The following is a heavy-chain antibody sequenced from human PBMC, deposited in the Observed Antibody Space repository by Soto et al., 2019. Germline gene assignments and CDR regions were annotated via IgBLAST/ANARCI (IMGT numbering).Heavy chain of an antibody. Sequence: QVQLQESGPGLVKPSETLSLTCNVSGDSINGYYWSWIRQPPGKGLEWIGCIYSSGSTKYSPSLRSRVSMSXXXPKSQFSLKLRSVTAADTAIYYCARARYYGAKNDFWGQGTLVTVSS. CDR3: ARARYYGAKNDF. V-gene: IGHV4-59*01. CDR1: GDSINGYY. D-gene: IGHD3-16*01. J-gene: IGHJ4*02. CDR2: IYSSGST.